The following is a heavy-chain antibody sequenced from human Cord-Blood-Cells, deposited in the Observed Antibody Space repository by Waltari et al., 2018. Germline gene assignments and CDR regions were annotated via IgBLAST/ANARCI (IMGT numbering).Heavy chain of an antibody. V-gene: IGHV4-59*01. Sequence: QVQLQESGPGLVKPSETLSLTCTVSGGSISSYYWSWIRQPPGKGLEWIGYIYYSGSTNYNPSLKSRVTISVDTSKNQFSLKLSSVTAADTAVYYCATEPTHTVAGYTDYWGQGTLVTVSS. CDR1: GGSISSYY. J-gene: IGHJ4*02. D-gene: IGHD6-19*01. CDR2: IYYSGST. CDR3: ATEPTHTVAGYTDY.